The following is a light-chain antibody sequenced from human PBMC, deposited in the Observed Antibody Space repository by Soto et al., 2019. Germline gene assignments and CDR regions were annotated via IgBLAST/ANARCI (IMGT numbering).Light chain of an antibody. Sequence: AIQLTQSPSSLYASVGDRVTITCRASQAIRTALGWYQQKPGKVPKLLIYAASTLQSGVPSRFSGSGSGTDFTLTISSLQPEDFATYYCLLDFRYFWAFGQGNTVDIK. V-gene: IGKV1-6*01. CDR3: LLDFRYFWA. J-gene: IGKJ1*01. CDR1: QAIRTA. CDR2: AAS.